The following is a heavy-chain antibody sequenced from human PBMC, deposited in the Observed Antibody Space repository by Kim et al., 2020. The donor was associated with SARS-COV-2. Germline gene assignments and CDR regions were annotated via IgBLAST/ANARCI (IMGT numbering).Heavy chain of an antibody. CDR1: GGSITSTSYY. V-gene: IGHV4-39*01. CDR3: ARVSSVITYYYYYGMDV. D-gene: IGHD3-16*01. CDR2: IYYSGST. J-gene: IGHJ6*01. Sequence: SETLSLTCTVSGGSITSTSYYWGWIRQPPGKGLEWIGSIYYSGSTYYNPSLKSRVTISVDTSKNQFSLKLSSVTAADTAVYYCARVSSVITYYYYYGMDV.